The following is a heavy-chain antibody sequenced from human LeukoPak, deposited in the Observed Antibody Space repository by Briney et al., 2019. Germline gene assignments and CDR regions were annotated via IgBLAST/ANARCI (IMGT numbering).Heavy chain of an antibody. CDR1: GFTFDDYA. CDR2: ISWNSGSI. J-gene: IGHJ4*02. V-gene: IGHV3-9*01. CDR3: AREIRLDY. Sequence: GGSLRLSCAASGFTFDDYAMHWVRQAPGKGLEWVSGISWNSGSIGYVDSVKGRFTISRDNAKNSLYLQMNSLRAEDTAVYYCAREIRLDYWGQGTLVTVSS.